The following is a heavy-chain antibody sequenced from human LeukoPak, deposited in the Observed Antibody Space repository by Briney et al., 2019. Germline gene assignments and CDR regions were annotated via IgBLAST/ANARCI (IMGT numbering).Heavy chain of an antibody. CDR2: ITGDGGYT. J-gene: IGHJ4*02. CDR1: GFTFNDYA. V-gene: IGHV3-43*02. D-gene: IGHD2/OR15-2a*01. Sequence: GGSLRLSCAVSGFTFNDYAMHWVRQAPGKGLEWVSLITGDGGYTFYADSVKGRFAISRDNIGNSLYLHMSSLRSEDTALYFCARERDRYYHSWGQRTLVTVSS. CDR3: ARERDRYYHS.